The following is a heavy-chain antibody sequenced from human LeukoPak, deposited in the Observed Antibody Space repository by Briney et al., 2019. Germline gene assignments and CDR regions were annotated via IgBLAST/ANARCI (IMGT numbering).Heavy chain of an antibody. CDR3: AKAKDYDFWSGYSLFDY. CDR2: IFVSGGIT. J-gene: IGHJ4*02. D-gene: IGHD3-3*01. CDR1: GFTFRSSA. Sequence: GGSLRLSCAASGFTFRSSALSWVRQAPGGGLGWGSAIFVSGGITYYADSVKGRVTISRDNSKNTLYLQMNSLRAEDTAVYYCAKAKDYDFWSGYSLFDYWGQGTLVTVSS. V-gene: IGHV3-23*01.